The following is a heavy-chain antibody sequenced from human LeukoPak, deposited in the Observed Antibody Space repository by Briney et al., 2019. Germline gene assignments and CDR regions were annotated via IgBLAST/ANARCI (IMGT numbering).Heavy chain of an antibody. V-gene: IGHV1-58*02. CDR3: ATWGYCSSTSCYGGIDY. J-gene: IGHJ4*02. D-gene: IGHD2-2*01. Sequence: SVKVSCKASGFTFTSSAMQWVRQARGQRLEWIGWIVVGSGNTNYAQKFQERVTITRDMSTSTAYMELSSLRSEDTAVYYCATWGYCSSTSCYGGIDYWGQGTLVTVSS. CDR2: IVVGSGNT. CDR1: GFTFTSSA.